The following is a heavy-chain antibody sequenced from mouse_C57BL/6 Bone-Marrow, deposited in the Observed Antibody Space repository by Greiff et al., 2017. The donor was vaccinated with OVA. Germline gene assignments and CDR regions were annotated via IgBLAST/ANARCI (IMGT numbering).Heavy chain of an antibody. Sequence: QVQLQQSGPGLVQPSQSLSITCTVSGFSLTSYGVHWVRQSPGQGLEWLGVLGSGGSTDYNAAFISRLSISKDNSKSQVFFKMNSLQADDTAIYYCARKGRYYYAMDYWGQGTSVAVSS. D-gene: IGHD3-3*01. CDR1: GFSLTSYG. J-gene: IGHJ4*01. V-gene: IGHV2-2*01. CDR3: ARKGRYYYAMDY. CDR2: LGSGGST.